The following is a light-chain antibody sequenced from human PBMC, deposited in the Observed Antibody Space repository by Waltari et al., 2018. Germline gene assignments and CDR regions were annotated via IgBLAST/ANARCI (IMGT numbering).Light chain of an antibody. Sequence: SYVLTQPPSVSVAPGKTARITCGGNNIGSKSVDWYQQKPGQAPVPVIYYDSDRPSGIPERFSGSNSGNTATLTISRVEAGDEADYYCQVWDSSSDHPVFGGGTKLTVL. CDR1: NIGSKS. V-gene: IGLV3-21*04. CDR2: YDS. J-gene: IGLJ2*01. CDR3: QVWDSSSDHPV.